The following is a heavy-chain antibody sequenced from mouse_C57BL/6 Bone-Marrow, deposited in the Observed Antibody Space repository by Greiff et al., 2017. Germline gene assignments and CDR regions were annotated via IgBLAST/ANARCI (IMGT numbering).Heavy chain of an antibody. Sequence: VPLKQPGAELVRPGSSVKLSCKASGYTFTSYWMDWVQQRPGQGLEWIGNIYPSDSETHYNQKFKDKDTLTVDTSSRTAYMQLSSLTSEDSAVYYCARGNYDWYFDVWGTGTTVTVSS. CDR2: IYPSDSET. CDR1: GYTFTSYW. D-gene: IGHD1-1*01. J-gene: IGHJ1*03. CDR3: ARGNYDWYFDV. V-gene: IGHV1-61*01.